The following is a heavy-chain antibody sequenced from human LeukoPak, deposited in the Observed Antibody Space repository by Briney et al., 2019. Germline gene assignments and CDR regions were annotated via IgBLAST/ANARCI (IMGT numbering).Heavy chain of an antibody. V-gene: IGHV1-46*01. CDR1: GYTFPSYF. CDR2: INPTGGST. J-gene: IGHJ5*02. CDR3: ARDFPLDRTFDP. Sequence: ASVKVSCKASGYTFPSYFMHWVRQAPGQGLEWMGIINPTGGSTTDAQKFQGRVTMTRDTSTSTVYMELSSLRSDDTAVYYCARDFPLDRTFDPWGQGTLVTVSS. D-gene: IGHD3-16*02.